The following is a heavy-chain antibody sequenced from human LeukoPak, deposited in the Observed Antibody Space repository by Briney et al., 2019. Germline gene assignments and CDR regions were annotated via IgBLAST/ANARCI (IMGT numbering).Heavy chain of an antibody. Sequence: SETLSLTCTVSGGSISSGSYYWSWIRQPAGKGLEWIGRIYTSGSTNYNPSLTSQVTISVDTSKNQFPLKLSSVTAADTAVYYCARELQLWSRYYYYYMDVWGKGTTVTVSS. CDR1: GGSISSGSYY. D-gene: IGHD5-18*01. V-gene: IGHV4-61*02. CDR2: IYTSGST. J-gene: IGHJ6*03. CDR3: ARELQLWSRYYYYYMDV.